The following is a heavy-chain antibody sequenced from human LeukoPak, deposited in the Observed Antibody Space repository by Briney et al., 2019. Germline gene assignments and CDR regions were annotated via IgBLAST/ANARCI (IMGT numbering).Heavy chain of an antibody. J-gene: IGHJ4*02. D-gene: IGHD1-26*01. CDR2: ISSSSSYI. CDR3: ARDWLVGATSDY. Sequence: GGSLRLSCAASGFTFSSYGMHWVRQAPGKGLEWVSSISSSSSYIYYADSVKGRFTISRDNAKNSLYLQMNSLRAEDTAVYYCARDWLVGATSDYWGQGTLVTVSS. V-gene: IGHV3-21*01. CDR1: GFTFSSYG.